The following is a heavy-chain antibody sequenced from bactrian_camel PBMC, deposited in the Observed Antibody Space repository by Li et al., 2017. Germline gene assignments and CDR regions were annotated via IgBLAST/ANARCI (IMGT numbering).Heavy chain of an antibody. V-gene: IGHV3S53*01. CDR1: GYTGSPFKSTFC. D-gene: IGHD5*01. J-gene: IGHJ4*01. Sequence: VQLVESGGGSVQAGASLRLSCVVSGYTGSPFKSTFCMGWFRQAPGTEREGVAAMDADGVTTYADSVKGRFTISRDNAKNTLYLQMNDLKPNDTAMYYCAAELYGCETFWTVKGGKVGMQNLRFPYWGQGTQVTVS. CDR2: MDADGVT. CDR3: AAELYGCETFWTVKGGKVGMQNLRFPY.